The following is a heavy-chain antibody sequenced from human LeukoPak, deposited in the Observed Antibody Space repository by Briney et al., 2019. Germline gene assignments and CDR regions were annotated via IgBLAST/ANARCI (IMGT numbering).Heavy chain of an antibody. J-gene: IGHJ3*02. D-gene: IGHD5-12*01. CDR2: ISYDGSNK. CDR1: GFTFSSYG. Sequence: PGGSLRLSCAASGFTFSSYGMHWVRQAPGKGLEWVAVISYDGSNKYYADSVKSRFTISRDNSKNTLYLQMNSLRAEDTAVYYCAKGDWSGYGFDAFDIWGQGTMVTVSS. CDR3: AKGDWSGYGFDAFDI. V-gene: IGHV3-30*18.